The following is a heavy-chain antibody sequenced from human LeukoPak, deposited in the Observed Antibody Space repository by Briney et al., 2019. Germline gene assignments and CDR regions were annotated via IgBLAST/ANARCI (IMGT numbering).Heavy chain of an antibody. CDR1: GFTFSSYA. J-gene: IGHJ4*02. D-gene: IGHD3-22*01. V-gene: IGHV3-23*01. CDR3: AKDNYYDSSGGN. CDR2: ISGSGGST. Sequence: GGSLRLSCAASGFTFSSYAMSWVRQAPGKGLEWVSAISGSGGSTYYADSVKGRFTISRDNSKNTLYLQMNSLGAEDTAVYYCAKDNYYDSSGGNWGQGTLVTVSS.